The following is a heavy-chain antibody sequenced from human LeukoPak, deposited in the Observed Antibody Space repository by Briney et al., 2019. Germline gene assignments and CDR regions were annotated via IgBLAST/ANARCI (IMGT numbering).Heavy chain of an antibody. J-gene: IGHJ3*02. CDR1: GGSFSSSSYY. D-gene: IGHD2-2*01. V-gene: IGHV4-61*02. Sequence: SETLSLTCTVSGGSFSSSSYYWSWIRQPAGKGLEWIGRFYASGSTNYNPSLQSRVTISVDTSKNQFSLKLTSVTAADTAVYYCALGNCPTTSCYPGVAFDIWGQGTMVTVSS. CDR3: ALGNCPTTSCYPGVAFDI. CDR2: FYASGST.